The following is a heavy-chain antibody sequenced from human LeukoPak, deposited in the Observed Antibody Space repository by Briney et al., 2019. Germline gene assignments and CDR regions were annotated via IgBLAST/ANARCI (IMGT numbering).Heavy chain of an antibody. CDR3: AKDREDSAMISGVFDL. V-gene: IGHV3-23*01. D-gene: IGHD5-18*01. CDR2: ISGSGGHT. Sequence: GGSLRLSCAASGFTFSSYAMTWVRQAPGKGLEWVSGISGSGGHTYNADSVEGRFTISRDNSKNTVSLQLSSLRVEDTAVYFCAKDREDSAMISGVFDLWGRGTLVTVSS. J-gene: IGHJ2*01. CDR1: GFTFSSYA.